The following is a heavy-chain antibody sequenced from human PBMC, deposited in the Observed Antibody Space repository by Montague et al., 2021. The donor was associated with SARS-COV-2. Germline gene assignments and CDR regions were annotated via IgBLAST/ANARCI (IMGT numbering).Heavy chain of an antibody. V-gene: IGHV4-4*07. D-gene: IGHD6-19*01. CDR2: LYTSGST. CDR1: GGSISNYY. J-gene: IGHJ6*02. Sequence: SETLSLTCTVSGGSISNYYWTWIRQPAGKGLEWIGRLYTSGSTTYNPSLKSRATMSVDTSKNQFSLNVTSVTAADAAIYYCARESGYSSGWRYYYVMDVWGQGTTVTVS. CDR3: ARESGYSSGWRYYYVMDV.